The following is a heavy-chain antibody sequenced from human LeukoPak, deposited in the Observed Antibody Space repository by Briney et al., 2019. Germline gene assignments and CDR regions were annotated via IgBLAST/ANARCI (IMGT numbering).Heavy chain of an antibody. CDR3: ARESMVRGVTFDY. D-gene: IGHD3-10*01. J-gene: IGHJ4*02. CDR2: IYYSGST. Sequence: SETLSLTCTVSGGSISSYYWSWLRQPPGKGVEGIGYIYYSGSTNYNPSLKSRVTISVDTSKNQFSLKLSSVTAADTAVYYCARESMVRGVTFDYWGQGTLATVSS. V-gene: IGHV4-59*01. CDR1: GGSISSYY.